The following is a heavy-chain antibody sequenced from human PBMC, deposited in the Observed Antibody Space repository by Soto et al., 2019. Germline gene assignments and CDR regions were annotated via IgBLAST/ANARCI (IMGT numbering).Heavy chain of an antibody. V-gene: IGHV3-21*01. J-gene: IGHJ4*02. CDR2: IGRTGIDR. D-gene: IGHD1-1*01. CDR3: VCDDNRRY. CDR1: GFSFSTST. Sequence: VQLVESGGGLVKPGGSLRLSCAASGFSFSTSTMNWVRQAPGKGLEFVSSIGRTGIDRYYIDSVKGRFTSSRDNAQNSLYLQMNSLRAGDTALYYCVCDDNRRYWGQGTLVTVSS.